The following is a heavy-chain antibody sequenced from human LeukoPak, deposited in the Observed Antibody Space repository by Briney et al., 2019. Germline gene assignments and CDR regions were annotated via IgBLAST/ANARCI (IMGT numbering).Heavy chain of an antibody. D-gene: IGHD2-2*01. CDR3: ARERVVPVNWFDP. J-gene: IGHJ5*02. V-gene: IGHV1-2*02. CDR2: INPNSGGT. Sequence: ASVKGSCKGSGYTFPGYLFHWVGQAPGQKREGMGWINPNSGGTNYAQKFQGRVTMTRDTSISTAYMELSRLRSDDTAVYYCARERVVPVNWFDPWGQGTLVTVSS. CDR1: GYTFPGYL.